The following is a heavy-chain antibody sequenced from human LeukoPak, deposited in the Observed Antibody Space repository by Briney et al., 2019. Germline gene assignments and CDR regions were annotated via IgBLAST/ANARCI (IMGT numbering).Heavy chain of an antibody. CDR1: GGSISSYY. Sequence: SETLSLTCTVSGGSISSYYWSWIRQPAGKGLEWIGRIYTSGSTNYNPTLKSRVTMSVDTSKNQFSLKLSSVTAADTAVYYCAGPSGIVVVPAAIRKNYYYMDVWGKGTTVTVSS. CDR2: IYTSGST. CDR3: AGPSGIVVVPAAIRKNYYYMDV. J-gene: IGHJ6*03. D-gene: IGHD2-2*01. V-gene: IGHV4-4*07.